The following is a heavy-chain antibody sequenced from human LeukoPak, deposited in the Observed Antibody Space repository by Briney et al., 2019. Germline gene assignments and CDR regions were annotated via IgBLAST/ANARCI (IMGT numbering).Heavy chain of an antibody. CDR1: GYTFTNYD. CDR2: MNPNSGDT. D-gene: IGHD3/OR15-3a*01. Sequence: ASVNVSCKASGYTFTNYDINWVRQATGQGLEWMGWMNPNSGDTGYAQKFQGRATMTRSTSISTAYMELISPTSEDTAVYYCARGPFSTGSYFDYWGQGTLVTVSS. V-gene: IGHV1-8*01. CDR3: ARGPFSTGSYFDY. J-gene: IGHJ4*02.